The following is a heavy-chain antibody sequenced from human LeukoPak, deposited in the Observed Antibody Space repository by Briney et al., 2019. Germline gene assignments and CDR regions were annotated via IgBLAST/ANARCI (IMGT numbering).Heavy chain of an antibody. CDR1: GGSISSGGYY. V-gene: IGHV3-23*01. CDR3: AKDGHQY. D-gene: IGHD2-2*01. J-gene: IGHJ4*02. Sequence: LSLTCTVSGGSISSGGYYWSWVRQAPGKGLEWVSAISGSGGSTYYADSVKGRFTISRDNSKNTLYLQMNSLRAEDTAVYYCAKDGHQYWGQGTLVTVSS. CDR2: ISGSGGST.